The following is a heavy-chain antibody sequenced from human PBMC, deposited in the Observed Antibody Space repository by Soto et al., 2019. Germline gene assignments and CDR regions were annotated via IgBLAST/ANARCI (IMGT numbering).Heavy chain of an antibody. V-gene: IGHV4-39*01. CDR2: IYYSGST. CDR3: ARLLDIVVVPAAMQGDYYMDV. D-gene: IGHD2-2*03. CDR1: GGSISSSSSY. J-gene: IGHJ6*03. Sequence: SESLSLSCTVSGGSISSSSSYWGWIRQPPGKGLEWIGSIYYSGSTYYSPSLKSRVTISVDTSKNQFSLKLSSVTAADTAVYYCARLLDIVVVPAAMQGDYYMDVWGKGTTVTVSS.